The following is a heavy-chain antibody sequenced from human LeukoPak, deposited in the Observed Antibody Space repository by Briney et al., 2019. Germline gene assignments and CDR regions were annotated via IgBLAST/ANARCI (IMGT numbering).Heavy chain of an antibody. V-gene: IGHV1-2*02. CDR3: ARELVYGSGSYSGGFDI. J-gene: IGHJ3*02. Sequence: ASVKVSCKASGYTFTGYYMHWVRQAPGQGLEWMGWINPNSGGTKYAQKFQGRVTMTRDTSISTAYMELSRLRSDDMAVYYCARELVYGSGSYSGGFDIWGQGTMVTVSS. D-gene: IGHD3-10*01. CDR2: INPNSGGT. CDR1: GYTFTGYY.